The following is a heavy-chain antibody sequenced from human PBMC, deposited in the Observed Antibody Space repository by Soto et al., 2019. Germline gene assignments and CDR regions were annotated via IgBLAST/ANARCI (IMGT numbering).Heavy chain of an antibody. Sequence: GGSLRLSCAASGFTFSSYGMHWVRQAPGKGLEWVAVISYDGSNKYYADSVKGRFTISRDNSKNTLYLQMNSLRAEDTAVYCCATGRGDGYNDWGRGTLVTVSS. CDR3: ATGRGDGYND. CDR1: GFTFSSYG. CDR2: ISYDGSNK. D-gene: IGHD5-12*01. J-gene: IGHJ4*02. V-gene: IGHV3-30*03.